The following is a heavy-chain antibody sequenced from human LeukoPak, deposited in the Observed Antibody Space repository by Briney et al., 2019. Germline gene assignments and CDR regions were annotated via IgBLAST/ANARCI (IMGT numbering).Heavy chain of an antibody. J-gene: IGHJ3*02. CDR3: ARAGAIWDYGDVLGAFDI. CDR2: IYSGGST. Sequence: GGSLRLSCAASGFTFSSCAMSWVRQAPGKGLEWVSVIYSGGSTYYADSVKGRFTISRDNSKNTLYLQMNSLRAEDTAVYYCARAGAIWDYGDVLGAFDIWGQGTMVTVSS. D-gene: IGHD4-17*01. CDR1: GFTFSSCA. V-gene: IGHV3-53*01.